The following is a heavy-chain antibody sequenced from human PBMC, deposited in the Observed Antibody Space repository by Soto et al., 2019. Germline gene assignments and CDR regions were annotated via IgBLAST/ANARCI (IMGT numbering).Heavy chain of an antibody. CDR2: VLYNGSQR. CDR3: ARDGFSYGDTYYYGLDV. Sequence: PGGSLRLSCTASGFIFDSYNIHWVRQAPGKGLEWVTLVLYNGSQRRYADSVRGRFTISRDNSKNTVYLQMSSLRSEDTAIYYCARDGFSYGDTYYYGLDVWGQGTTVTVSS. D-gene: IGHD2-21*02. J-gene: IGHJ6*02. CDR1: GFIFDSYN. V-gene: IGHV3-30-3*01.